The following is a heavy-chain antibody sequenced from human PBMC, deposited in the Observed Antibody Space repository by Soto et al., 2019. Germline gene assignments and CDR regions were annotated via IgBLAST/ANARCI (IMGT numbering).Heavy chain of an antibody. CDR2: ISFDESKK. CDR3: GRDLTGGFSIDH. D-gene: IGHD7-27*01. V-gene: IGHV3-30*03. CDR1: GFTFNCCG. Sequence: QVQLVESGGGVVQPGRSLRLSCVASGFTFNCCGLHWVRQAPGKGLEWVAFISFDESKKYFADSVKGRFTMSRDISKSTLYLQMNSLSVDDTATYYCGRDLTGGFSIDHWGQGTPVIVSS. J-gene: IGHJ1*01.